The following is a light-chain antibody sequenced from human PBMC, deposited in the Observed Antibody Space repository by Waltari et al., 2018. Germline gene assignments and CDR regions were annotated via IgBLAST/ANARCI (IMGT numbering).Light chain of an antibody. CDR1: QNVGSQ. CDR2: DVS. V-gene: IGKV3-11*01. J-gene: IGKJ4*01. CDR3: QQRDSWPLT. Sequence: ELVLTQSPATLSVYHGERAALSCKASQNVGSQLGWYQQRPGQAPRLLIDDVSNRASGVPARFSGSGSGTDFTLTISSLEPEDVAVYYCQQRDSWPLTFGGGTKVEIK.